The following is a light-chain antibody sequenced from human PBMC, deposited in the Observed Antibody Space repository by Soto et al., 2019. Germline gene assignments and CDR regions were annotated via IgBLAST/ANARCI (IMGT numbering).Light chain of an antibody. V-gene: IGLV1-40*01. CDR2: VNI. CDR1: SSNIGRGYA. Sequence: QLVLTQPPSVSGAPGQRVTISCTGSSSNIGRGYAVHWYQQVLGSAPRLLIYVNINRPSGVPDRFSASRSDSSASLAITGLQAEDEADYYCQSYDSSLRVLFGGGTKLTVL. J-gene: IGLJ2*01. CDR3: QSYDSSLRVL.